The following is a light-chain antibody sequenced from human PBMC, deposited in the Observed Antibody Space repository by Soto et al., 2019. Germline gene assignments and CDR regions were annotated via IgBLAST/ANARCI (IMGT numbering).Light chain of an antibody. CDR1: QGVSGW. CDR2: AAS. J-gene: IGKJ4*01. V-gene: IGKV1-12*01. CDR3: QQANSFL. Sequence: DIQMTQSPSSVSASVGDKVTITCRATQGVSGWLAWYQQKPGKAPKLLIYAASILQSGVPSRFSGSESGTDFTLTISGLQPEDFATYYCQQANSFLFDGGTKVDLK.